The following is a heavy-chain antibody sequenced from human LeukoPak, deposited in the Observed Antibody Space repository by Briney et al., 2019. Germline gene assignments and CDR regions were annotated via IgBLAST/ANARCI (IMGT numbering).Heavy chain of an antibody. CDR3: ARDRGQVGNPSRSPNTGAFDI. Sequence: GGSLRLSCAASGFTVSDYYMTWIRQAPGKGLEWLSYITSSGSGGTIYQEDSVKGRFTISRDNAKNSLYLQMNSLRAEDTAVYYCARDRGQVGNPSRSPNTGAFDIWGQGTMVTVSS. V-gene: IGHV3-11*01. D-gene: IGHD3-10*01. CDR2: ITSSGSGGTI. CDR1: GFTVSDYY. J-gene: IGHJ3*02.